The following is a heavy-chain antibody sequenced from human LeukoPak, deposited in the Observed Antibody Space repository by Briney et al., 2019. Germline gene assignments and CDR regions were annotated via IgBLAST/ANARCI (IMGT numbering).Heavy chain of an antibody. V-gene: IGHV1-2*04. Sequence: GASVKVSCKTSGYTFTGFYIHWVRQAPGQGLEWVGWINPNTGATNFAQKFQGWVTLTTDTSVSTAYMDLRRLRFDDTAVYYCAREGDYNGSGRGDSWGQGTLVTVSS. CDR1: GYTFTGFY. D-gene: IGHD3-10*01. CDR2: INPNTGAT. J-gene: IGHJ4*02. CDR3: AREGDYNGSGRGDS.